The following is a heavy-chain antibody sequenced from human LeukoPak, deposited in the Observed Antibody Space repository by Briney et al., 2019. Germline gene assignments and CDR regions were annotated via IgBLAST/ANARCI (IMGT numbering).Heavy chain of an antibody. Sequence: QSGRSLRLSCTASGFIFGDYGMSWVRQAPGKGLEWIGFIRSKAYGGTRGYGGTTEYAASVKGRFAISRDDSTSIAYLQMSSLKIEDTAVYYCTRGGYRCSRDACPPFDYWGQGTLVTVSS. CDR2: IRSKAYGGTRGYGGTT. CDR1: GFIFGDYG. CDR3: TRGGYRCSRDACPPFDY. J-gene: IGHJ4*02. V-gene: IGHV3-49*04. D-gene: IGHD2-15*01.